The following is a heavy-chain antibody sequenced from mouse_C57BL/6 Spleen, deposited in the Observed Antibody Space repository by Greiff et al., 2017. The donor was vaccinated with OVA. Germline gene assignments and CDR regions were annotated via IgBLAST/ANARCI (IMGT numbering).Heavy chain of an antibody. Sequence: VQLQQPGTELVKPGASVKLSCKASGYTFTSYWMHWVKQRPGQGLEWIGNINPSNGGTNYNEKFKSKATLTVDKSSSTAYMQLSSLTSVDSAVYCCATYYSNLYAMDYWGQGTSVTVSS. CDR3: ATYYSNLYAMDY. CDR2: INPSNGGT. V-gene: IGHV1-53*01. D-gene: IGHD2-5*01. CDR1: GYTFTSYW. J-gene: IGHJ4*01.